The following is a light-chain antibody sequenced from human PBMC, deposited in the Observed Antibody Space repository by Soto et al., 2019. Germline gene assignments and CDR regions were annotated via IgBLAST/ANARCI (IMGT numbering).Light chain of an antibody. Sequence: QSVLTQLPSVSGAPGQRVTISCTGSSSNIGAGFDIHWYQQLPRTAPKLLIYDNNNRPSGVPDRFSGSKSGTSASLAITGLQAEDEADYYCQSYDSSLSGVVFGGGTKLTVL. CDR3: QSYDSSLSGVV. CDR2: DNN. V-gene: IGLV1-40*01. CDR1: SSNIGAGFD. J-gene: IGLJ2*01.